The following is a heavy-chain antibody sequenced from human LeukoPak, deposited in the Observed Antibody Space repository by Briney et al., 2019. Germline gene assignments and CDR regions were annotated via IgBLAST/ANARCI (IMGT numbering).Heavy chain of an antibody. CDR1: GGSISTYY. CDR3: TREGGGSDY. Sequence: SEILSLTCTVSGGSISTYYWSWVRQPPGKGLEWIGYVFYTGSTNYNPSLRSRVTISIDTSKNQFSLKLNSVTAADTAVYFRTREGGGSDYWGQGTLVTVSS. CDR2: VFYTGST. V-gene: IGHV4-59*01. D-gene: IGHD1-26*01. J-gene: IGHJ4*02.